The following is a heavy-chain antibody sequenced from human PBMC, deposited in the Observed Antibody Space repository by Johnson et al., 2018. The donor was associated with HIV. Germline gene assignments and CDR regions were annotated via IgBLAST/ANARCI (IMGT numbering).Heavy chain of an antibody. CDR3: ARATYYYESSGYLTRPRAFDV. J-gene: IGHJ3*01. CDR2: ISWNGDRT. V-gene: IGHV3-20*04. Sequence: EVHLVESGGGVERPGGSLRLACAASGFTFDDYGMSWVRQAPGKGLEWVSGISWNGDRTGYADSVKCRFSISRDNAKNSLYLQMNSLRAEDTALYYCARATYYYESSGYLTRPRAFDVWGQGTTVTVSS. D-gene: IGHD3-22*01. CDR1: GFTFDDYG.